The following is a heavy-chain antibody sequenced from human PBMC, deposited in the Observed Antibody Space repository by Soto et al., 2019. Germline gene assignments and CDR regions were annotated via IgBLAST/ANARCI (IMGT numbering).Heavy chain of an antibody. V-gene: IGHV3-64D*06. J-gene: IGHJ3*02. CDR3: VKYAAAGTNAFDI. CDR2: ISSNGGST. Sequence: GGSLRLSCSASGFTFSSYAMHWVRQAPGKGLEYVSAISSNGGSTYYADSVKGRFTISRDNSKNTLYLQMSSLRAEDTAVYYCVKYAAAGTNAFDIWGQGTMVTV. D-gene: IGHD6-13*01. CDR1: GFTFSSYA.